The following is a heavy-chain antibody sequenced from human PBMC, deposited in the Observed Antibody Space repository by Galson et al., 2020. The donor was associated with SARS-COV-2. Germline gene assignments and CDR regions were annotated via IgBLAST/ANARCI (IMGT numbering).Heavy chain of an antibody. CDR1: GFTFSSYA. J-gene: IGHJ6*02. V-gene: IGHV3-23*01. CDR3: AKDQPPVLLWFGEIAAWSGMDV. CDR2: ISGSGDST. Sequence: GGSLRLSCAASGFTFSSYAMSWVRQAPGKGLEWVSAISGSGDSTYYADSVKGRFTISRDNSKNTLYLQMNSLRAEDTAVYYCAKDQPPVLLWFGEIAAWSGMDVWGQGTTVTVSS. D-gene: IGHD3-10*01.